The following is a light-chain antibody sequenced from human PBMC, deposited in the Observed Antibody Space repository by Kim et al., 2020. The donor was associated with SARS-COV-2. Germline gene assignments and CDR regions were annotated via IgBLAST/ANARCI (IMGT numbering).Light chain of an antibody. V-gene: IGKV1-33*01. J-gene: IGKJ5*01. CDR1: QDIGNF. CDR3: QQYGDFPIT. CDR2: DAS. Sequence: SGGDRVTITCQASQDIGNFLNWYQQKPGKAPNLLIYDASKLQRGVPSRFSGSGSGTHFTFTIGTLQPDDIATYYCQQYGDFPITFAQGTRLEIK.